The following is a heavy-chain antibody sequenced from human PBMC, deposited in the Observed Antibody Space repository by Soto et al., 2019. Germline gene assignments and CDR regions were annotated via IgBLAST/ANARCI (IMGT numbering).Heavy chain of an antibody. CDR2: ISWNSGNI. CDR3: VRSKGGYSYGTPFDY. V-gene: IGHV3-9*01. CDR1: GFTFDDYA. J-gene: IGHJ4*02. Sequence: PGGSLRLSCAASGFTFDDYAMHWVRQVLGKGLEWVSSISWNSGNIGNADYVKGRFTTSRENAKNSLYLQMNILRPEDTALYYCVRSKGGYSYGTPFDYWGQGT. D-gene: IGHD5-18*01.